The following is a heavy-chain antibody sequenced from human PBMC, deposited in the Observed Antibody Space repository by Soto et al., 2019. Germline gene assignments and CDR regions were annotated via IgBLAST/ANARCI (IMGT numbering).Heavy chain of an antibody. J-gene: IGHJ5*02. CDR1: GGTFRTYT. V-gene: IGHV1-69*02. D-gene: IGHD6-19*01. CDR3: ARSIQGVRGVAGPKDIWFDP. CDR2: IIPILDVA. Sequence: QVQLVQSGAEVKRPGSSVKVSCQTSGGTFRTYTINWVRQAPGQGLEWMGRIIPILDVANYAQKFQGRVTITPDKSTSTAHMELRSLRSEDTAFYYCARSIQGVRGVAGPKDIWFDPWGQGTLVTVSS.